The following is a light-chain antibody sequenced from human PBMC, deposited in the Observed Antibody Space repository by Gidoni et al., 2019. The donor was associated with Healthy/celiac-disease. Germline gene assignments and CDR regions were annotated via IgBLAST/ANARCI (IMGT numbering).Light chain of an antibody. Sequence: EIVLTQSPATLSLSPGERATLSCRASQSVRSYVAWYQQTPGQAPRLLIYDASNSATGIPARFSCSGSGTDFTLTISSLEPDDFAVYYCQQRSNWLPDTFGQGTRLEIK. CDR2: DAS. V-gene: IGKV3-11*01. CDR1: QSVRSY. J-gene: IGKJ5*01. CDR3: QQRSNWLPDT.